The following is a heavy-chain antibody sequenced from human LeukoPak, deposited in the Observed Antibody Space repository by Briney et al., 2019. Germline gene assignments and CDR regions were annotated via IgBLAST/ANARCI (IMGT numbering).Heavy chain of an antibody. CDR1: GFTFSSYA. Sequence: QPGGSLRLSCAASGFTFSSYAMSWVRQAPGKGLEWVSAISGSGGSTYYADSVKGRFTISRDNSKNTLYLQMNSLRGEDTAVYYCAKARTNSGSYYGWFDPWGQGTLVTVSS. CDR2: ISGSGGST. J-gene: IGHJ5*02. D-gene: IGHD1-26*01. CDR3: AKARTNSGSYYGWFDP. V-gene: IGHV3-23*01.